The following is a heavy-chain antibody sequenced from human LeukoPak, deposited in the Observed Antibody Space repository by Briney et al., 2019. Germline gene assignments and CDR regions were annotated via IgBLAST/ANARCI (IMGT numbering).Heavy chain of an antibody. D-gene: IGHD2-15*01. Sequence: ASVKISCKVSGYTFTDYYMHWVQQAPGKGLEWMGLVDPEDGETIYAEKFLGRVTITADTSADTAYMELSSLRSEDTAVYYCATGRYCSGGSCYLDYWGQGTLVTVSS. J-gene: IGHJ4*02. V-gene: IGHV1-69-2*01. CDR3: ATGRYCSGGSCYLDY. CDR1: GYTFTDYY. CDR2: VDPEDGET.